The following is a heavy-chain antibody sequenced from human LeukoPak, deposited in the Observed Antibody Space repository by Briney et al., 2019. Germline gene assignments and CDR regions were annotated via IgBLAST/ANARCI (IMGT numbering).Heavy chain of an antibody. D-gene: IGHD3-22*01. V-gene: IGHV1-2*02. CDR1: GYTFTGYY. CDR3: ARRYYDSSGYFIDY. Sequence: GASVKVSCKASGYTFTGYYMHWVRQAPGQGLEWMGWINPNSGDTNCAQKFQGRVTMTRDTSISTAYMELSSLRSDDTAVYFCARRYYDSSGYFIDYWGQGTLVTVSS. J-gene: IGHJ4*02. CDR2: INPNSGDT.